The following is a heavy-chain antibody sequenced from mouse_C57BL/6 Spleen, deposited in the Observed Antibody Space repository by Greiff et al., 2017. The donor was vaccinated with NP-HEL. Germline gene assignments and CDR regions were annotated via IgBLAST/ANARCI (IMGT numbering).Heavy chain of an antibody. D-gene: IGHD1-1*02. CDR2: IYPGSGST. CDR1: GYTFTSYW. CDR3: ARGGGGQAMDY. J-gene: IGHJ4*01. Sequence: QVQLQQPGAELVKPGASVKMSCKASGYTFTSYWITWVKQRPGQGLEWIGDIYPGSGSTNYNEKFKSKATLTVDTSSSAAYMQLSSLTSEDSAVYYCARGGGGQAMDYWGQGTSVTVSS. V-gene: IGHV1-55*01.